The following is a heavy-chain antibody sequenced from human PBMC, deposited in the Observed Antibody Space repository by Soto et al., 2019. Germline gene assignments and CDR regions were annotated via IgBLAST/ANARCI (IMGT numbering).Heavy chain of an antibody. Sequence: SETLSLTCTVSGGSVSSGSCYWSWVRQPPGKGLEWIGYIYYSGSTKYKSSLKRRVTISVDTSKNQFFLKLTSVTAADTAVYYCARSIEGYYYDTSAYAAGLDHWGQGTLVTVSS. CDR2: IYYSGST. V-gene: IGHV4-61*01. J-gene: IGHJ4*02. CDR3: ARSIEGYYYDTSAYAAGLDH. CDR1: GGSVSSGSCY. D-gene: IGHD3-22*01.